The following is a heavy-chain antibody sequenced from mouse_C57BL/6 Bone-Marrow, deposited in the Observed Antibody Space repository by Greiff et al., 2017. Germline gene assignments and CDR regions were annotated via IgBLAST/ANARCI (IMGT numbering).Heavy chain of an antibody. V-gene: IGHV1-59*01. D-gene: IGHD1-1*01. CDR3: ARKRIYYGSSPFYFDY. CDR1: GYTFTSYW. Sequence: QVQLQQPGAELVRPGTSVKLSCKASGYTFTSYWMHWVKQRPGQGLEWIGVIDPSDSYTNYNQKFKGKATLTVDTSSSTAYMQLSSLTSEDSAVYYCARKRIYYGSSPFYFDYWGQGTLVTVSA. J-gene: IGHJ3*01. CDR2: IDPSDSYT.